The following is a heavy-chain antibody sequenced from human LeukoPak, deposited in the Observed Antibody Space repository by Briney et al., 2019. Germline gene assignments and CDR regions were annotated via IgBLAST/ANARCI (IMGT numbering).Heavy chain of an antibody. CDR1: GYTFTSYD. J-gene: IGHJ5*02. V-gene: IGHV1-8*01. CDR3: ARVGSYDSSGYWFDP. CDR2: MNPNSGNT. D-gene: IGHD3-22*01. Sequence: ASVKVSCKASGYTFTSYDINWVRQATGQGLEWMGWMNPNSGNTGYAQKLQGRVTMTTDTSTSTAYMELRSLRSDDTAVYYCARVGSYDSSGYWFDPWGQGTLVTVSS.